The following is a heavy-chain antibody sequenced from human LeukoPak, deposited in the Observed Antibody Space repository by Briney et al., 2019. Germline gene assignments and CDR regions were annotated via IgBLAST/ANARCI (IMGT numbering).Heavy chain of an antibody. CDR2: IVPIFGTT. V-gene: IGHV1-69*06. J-gene: IGHJ4*02. Sequence: SVKVSCKVSGATFTNYAFSWVRQAPGQGLEWMGSIVPIFGTTDLPRKFQGRVTITADTSTTTAYMELTSLKSEDTALYYCAAYSTSPNLGYWGQATLVTVSS. CDR3: AAYSTSPNLGY. D-gene: IGHD6-13*01. CDR1: GATFTNYA.